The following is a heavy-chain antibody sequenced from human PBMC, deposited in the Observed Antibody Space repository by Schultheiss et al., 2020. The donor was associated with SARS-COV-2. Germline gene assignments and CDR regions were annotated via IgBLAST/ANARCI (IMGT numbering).Heavy chain of an antibody. CDR1: GFIFSDYY. Sequence: GGSLRLSCAASGFIFSDYYMNWIRQAPGRGLEWVSSISSSSSTIYYADSVKGRFTISRDNAKNSLYLQMNSLRDEDTAVYYCARGLRGGFSASHDWYFDLWGRGTLVTVSS. V-gene: IGHV3-11*04. CDR2: ISSSSSTI. J-gene: IGHJ2*01. CDR3: ARGLRGGFSASHDWYFDL. D-gene: IGHD5/OR15-5a*01.